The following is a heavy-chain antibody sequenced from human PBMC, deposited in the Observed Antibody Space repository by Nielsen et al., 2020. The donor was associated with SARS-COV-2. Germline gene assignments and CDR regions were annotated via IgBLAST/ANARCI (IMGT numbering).Heavy chain of an antibody. Sequence: GESLKISCVVSGFSFSDYSMSWIRQAPGKGLEWVSYISRSGSIIQHADSVKGRFTISRDNAKNSLYLQLSSLRVEDTALYYCVLTTHFFDFWGQGTLVTVSS. CDR3: VLTTHFFDF. CDR2: ISRSGSII. D-gene: IGHD4/OR15-4a*01. CDR1: GFSFSDYS. V-gene: IGHV3-11*01. J-gene: IGHJ4*02.